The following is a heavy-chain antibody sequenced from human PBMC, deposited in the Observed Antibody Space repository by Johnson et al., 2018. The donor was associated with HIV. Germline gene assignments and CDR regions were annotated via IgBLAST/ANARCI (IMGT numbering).Heavy chain of an antibody. CDR1: GFTFDDYA. Sequence: EVQLVESGGGLVQPGRSLRLSCAASGFTFDDYAMHWVRQAPGKGLEWVSGISWNSGSIAYADSVKGRFTISRDNAKSTLYLQMNSLRAGDTAVYYCARAGKWSGDAFDIWGQGTTVTVSS. V-gene: IGHV3-9*01. CDR3: ARAGKWSGDAFDI. J-gene: IGHJ3*02. CDR2: ISWNSGSI. D-gene: IGHD3-10*01.